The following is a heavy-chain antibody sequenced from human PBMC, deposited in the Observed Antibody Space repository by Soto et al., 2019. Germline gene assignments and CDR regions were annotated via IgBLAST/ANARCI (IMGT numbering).Heavy chain of an antibody. Sequence: LRLSCAASGFTFSNAWMSWVRQAPWKGLEWVGRIKSKTDGGTTDYAAPVKGRFTISRDDSKNTLYLQMNSLKTEDTAVYYCTTGNRPAAIPQDFDYWGQGTLVTVSS. CDR3: TTGNRPAAIPQDFDY. J-gene: IGHJ4*02. V-gene: IGHV3-15*01. D-gene: IGHD2-2*02. CDR1: GFTFSNAW. CDR2: IKSKTDGGTT.